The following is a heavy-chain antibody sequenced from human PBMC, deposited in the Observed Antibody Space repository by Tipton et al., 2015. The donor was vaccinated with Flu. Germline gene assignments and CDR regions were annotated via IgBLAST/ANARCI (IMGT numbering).Heavy chain of an antibody. CDR2: IHHSGRT. CDR3: ARFIGDYYTG. CDR1: GYSISSGYY. Sequence: TLSLTCTVSGYSISSGYYWSWIRQPPGKGLEWIGSIHHSGRTYFNASLRSRVTISVDTSENQISLKVKSATAADTAVYFCARFIGDYYTGWGPGTLVTVSS. D-gene: IGHD3-3*01. V-gene: IGHV4-38-2*02. J-gene: IGHJ4*02.